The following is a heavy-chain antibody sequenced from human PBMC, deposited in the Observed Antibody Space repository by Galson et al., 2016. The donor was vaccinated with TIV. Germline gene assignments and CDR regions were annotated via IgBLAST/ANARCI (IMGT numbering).Heavy chain of an antibody. J-gene: IGHJ4*02. CDR3: ARGRHVDY. CDR1: GFTFNTYW. Sequence: SLRLSCAASGFTFNTYWMIWVRQAPGKGLEWVANIKQDGSEKYYVDSVKGRFTISRDNARNSLYLQMNSLRVGDTAVYYCARGRHVDYWGQGTLVTVSS. V-gene: IGHV3-7*01. CDR2: IKQDGSEK.